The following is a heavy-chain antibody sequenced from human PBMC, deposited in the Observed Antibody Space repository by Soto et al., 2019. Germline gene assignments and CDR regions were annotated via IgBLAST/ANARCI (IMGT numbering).Heavy chain of an antibody. Sequence: PSETLSLTCAVSGGSISSTNWWSWVRQPPGKGLEWIGEIYHSGSTNYNPSLKSRVTISVEQSKNQFSLKLNSVTAADTAVYYCARVQSSSWYKVNWFDPWGLGMLVPVSS. CDR2: IYHSGST. J-gene: IGHJ5*02. V-gene: IGHV4-4*02. CDR3: ARVQSSSWYKVNWFDP. CDR1: GGSISSTNW. D-gene: IGHD6-13*01.